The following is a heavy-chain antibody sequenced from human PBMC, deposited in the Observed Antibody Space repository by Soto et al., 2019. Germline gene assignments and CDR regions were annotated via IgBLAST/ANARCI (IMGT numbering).Heavy chain of an antibody. CDR2: IIPIFGTI. CDR3: AREGLTFGPGAVGGAFDI. J-gene: IGHJ3*02. Sequence: QVQLVQSGTEVRKPGSSVKVSCKASGGTFDSNAISWVRLAPGQGLEWMGGIIPIFGTINNAQEFQDRVTITADESANIFYMELSSLRSEDTAIYYCAREGLTFGPGAVGGAFDIWGRGTLVTVSS. D-gene: IGHD2-2*01. CDR1: GGTFDSNA. V-gene: IGHV1-69*12.